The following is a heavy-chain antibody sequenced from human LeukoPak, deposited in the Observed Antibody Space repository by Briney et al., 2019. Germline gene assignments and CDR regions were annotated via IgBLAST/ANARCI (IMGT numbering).Heavy chain of an antibody. D-gene: IGHD1-26*01. V-gene: IGHV4-39*07. CDR3: ARDRGSYYSETFDY. J-gene: IGHJ4*02. CDR1: GGSISSSSYY. CDR2: IYYSGST. Sequence: PSETLSLTCTVSGGSISSSSYYWGWIRQPPGKGLEWIGSIYYSGSTYYNPSLKSRVTISVGTSKNQFSLKLSSVTAADTAVYYCARDRGSYYSETFDYWGQGTLVTVSS.